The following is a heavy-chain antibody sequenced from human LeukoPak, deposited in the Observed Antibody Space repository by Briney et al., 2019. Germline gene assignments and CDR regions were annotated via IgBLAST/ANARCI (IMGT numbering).Heavy chain of an antibody. CDR1: GFTFSSYS. CDR3: ARAADYFDSSGTYCFDY. CDR2: ISSSSSYI. D-gene: IGHD3-22*01. J-gene: IGHJ4*02. V-gene: IGHV3-21*01. Sequence: GGSPRLSCAASGFTFSSYSMNWVRQAPGKGLEWVSSISSSSSYINYADSVKGRFTISRDNAKNSLYLQMNSLRAEDTAVYYCARAADYFDSSGTYCFDYWGQGTLVTVSS.